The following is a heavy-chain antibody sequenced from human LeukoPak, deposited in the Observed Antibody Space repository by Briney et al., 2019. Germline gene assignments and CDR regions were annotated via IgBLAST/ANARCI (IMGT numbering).Heavy chain of an antibody. Sequence: GGSLRLSCGASGFIFSNYDVHWVRQAPGKGLEWVADISHDGSSKYYADSVKGRFTISRDNSKSTLYLQMNSLRAEDTAVYYCTKGSGYETSDYWGQGTLVTVSS. J-gene: IGHJ4*02. V-gene: IGHV3-30*18. D-gene: IGHD5-12*01. CDR2: ISHDGSSK. CDR3: TKGSGYETSDY. CDR1: GFIFSNYD.